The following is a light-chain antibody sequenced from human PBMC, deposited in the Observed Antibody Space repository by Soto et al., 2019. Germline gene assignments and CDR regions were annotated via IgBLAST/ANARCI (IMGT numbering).Light chain of an antibody. CDR2: YDD. CDR3: AAWDDSLHGRI. Sequence: QSVLTQPPSVSEAPRQRVTISCSGSWSNIGNNAVSWFQQLPGKAPKLLIYYDDLLASGVSDRFSGSKSGTSASLAISGLQSEDEADYYCAAWDDSLHGRIFGGGTKLTVL. J-gene: IGLJ2*01. V-gene: IGLV1-36*01. CDR1: WSNIGNNA.